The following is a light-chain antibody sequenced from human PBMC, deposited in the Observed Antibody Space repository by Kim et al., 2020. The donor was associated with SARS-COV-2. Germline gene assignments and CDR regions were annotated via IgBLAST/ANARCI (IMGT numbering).Light chain of an antibody. CDR3: AVWDDSLSGRWV. Sequence: QRVTISCSGSSSNIGNNFVYWYQQFPGTAPNLLIYRNNQRPSGVPDRFSGSKSGTSASLAISGLRSDDEADYYWAVWDDSLSGRWVYGGGTKLTVL. V-gene: IGLV1-47*01. CDR2: RNN. CDR1: SSNIGNNF. J-gene: IGLJ3*02.